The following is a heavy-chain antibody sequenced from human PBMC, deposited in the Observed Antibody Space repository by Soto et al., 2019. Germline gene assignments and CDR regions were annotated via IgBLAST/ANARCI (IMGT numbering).Heavy chain of an antibody. J-gene: IGHJ4*02. Sequence: PGESLKISCAASGFTFSSYAMSWVRQAPGKGLEWVSAISGSGGSTYYADSVKGRFTISRDNSKNTLYLQMNSLRAEDTAVYYCAKDKVVRGYSGYDSFDYWGQGTLVTVSS. CDR3: AKDKVVRGYSGYDSFDY. CDR2: ISGSGGST. CDR1: GFTFSSYA. V-gene: IGHV3-23*01. D-gene: IGHD5-12*01.